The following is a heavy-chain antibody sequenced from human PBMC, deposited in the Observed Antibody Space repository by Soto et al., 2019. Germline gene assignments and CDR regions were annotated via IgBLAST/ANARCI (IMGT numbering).Heavy chain of an antibody. Sequence: SQTLSLTCAISGDSVSSNSAAWNWIRQSPSRGLEWLGRTYYRSKWYNDYAVSVKSRITINPDTSKNQFSLQLNSVTPEDTAGYYCASWSRSQVGKGAFDIWGQGTMVTVSS. CDR1: GDSVSSNSAA. J-gene: IGHJ3*02. CDR2: TYYRSKWYN. V-gene: IGHV6-1*01. D-gene: IGHD1-26*01. CDR3: ASWSRSQVGKGAFDI.